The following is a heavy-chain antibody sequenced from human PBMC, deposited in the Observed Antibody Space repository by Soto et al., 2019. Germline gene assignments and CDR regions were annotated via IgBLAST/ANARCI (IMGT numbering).Heavy chain of an antibody. CDR3: ARDQGYCSAGICYAHWYFDL. CDR2: ISAYNGDT. Sequence: QVQLVQSGAEVTKPGASVTVSCMASGYTFNTYGITWVRQAPGHGLEWMGWISAYNGDTNYAQKFQGRVTMTTDTSTSTAYMELRSLRSDDTAVYYCARDQGYCSAGICYAHWYFDLWGRGTLVTVSS. V-gene: IGHV1-18*04. D-gene: IGHD2-15*01. CDR1: GYTFNTYG. J-gene: IGHJ2*01.